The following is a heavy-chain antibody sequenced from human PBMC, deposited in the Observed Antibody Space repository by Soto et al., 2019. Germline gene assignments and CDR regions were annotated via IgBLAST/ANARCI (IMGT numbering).Heavy chain of an antibody. V-gene: IGHV1-18*01. D-gene: IGHD3-16*02. CDR3: AKLITFGGVIVFMPDY. CDR1: GYTFTNYA. CDR2: INSYNGNT. Sequence: ASVKVSCKASGYTFTNYAISWVRQAPGQGLEWMGWINSYNGNTNYAQNLQGRVTMTTDTSANTAYMELRSLTSDDTAVYYCAKLITFGGVIVFMPDYWGQGTLVTVSS. J-gene: IGHJ4*02.